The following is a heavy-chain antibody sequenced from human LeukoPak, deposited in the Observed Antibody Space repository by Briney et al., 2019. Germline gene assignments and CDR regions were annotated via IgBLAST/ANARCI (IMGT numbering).Heavy chain of an antibody. CDR1: GFTFSSYA. V-gene: IGHV3-7*01. J-gene: IGHJ5*02. Sequence: WGVLRLSCAASGFTFSSYAMSWVRQAPGKGLEWVANIKQDGSEKYYVDSVKGRFTISRDDAKNSLYLQMNSLRAEDTAVYYCARIERGYSSGWYNWFDPWGQGTLVTVSS. D-gene: IGHD6-19*01. CDR2: IKQDGSEK. CDR3: ARIERGYSSGWYNWFDP.